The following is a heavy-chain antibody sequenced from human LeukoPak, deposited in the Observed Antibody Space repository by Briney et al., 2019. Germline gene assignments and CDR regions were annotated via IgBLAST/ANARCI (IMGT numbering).Heavy chain of an antibody. D-gene: IGHD4-11*01. CDR2: IYTSGST. J-gene: IGHJ5*02. V-gene: IGHV4-4*07. CDR3: ARDSTVWRFSWFDP. Sequence: SETPSLTCTVSGGSISSYYWSWIRQPAGKGLEWIGRIYTSGSTNYNPSLKSRVTMSVDTSKNQFSLKLSSVTAADTAVYYCARDSTVWRFSWFDPWGQGTLVTVSS. CDR1: GGSISSYY.